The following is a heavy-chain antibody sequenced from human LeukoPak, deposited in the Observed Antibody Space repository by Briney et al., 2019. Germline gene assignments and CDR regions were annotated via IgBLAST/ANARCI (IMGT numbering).Heavy chain of an antibody. CDR2: IYYSGST. CDR1: GGSISSYY. D-gene: IGHD1-26*01. CDR3: ARADGGSYEAYYFDY. Sequence: PSETLSLTCTVSGGSISSYYWSWIRQPPGKGLEWIGYIYYSGSTNYNPSLKSRVTISVDTSKNQFSLKLSSVTAADTAAYYCARADGGSYEAYYFDYWGQGTLVSVSS. V-gene: IGHV4-59*01. J-gene: IGHJ4*02.